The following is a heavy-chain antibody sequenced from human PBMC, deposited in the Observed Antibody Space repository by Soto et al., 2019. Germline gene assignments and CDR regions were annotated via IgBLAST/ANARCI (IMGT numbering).Heavy chain of an antibody. J-gene: IGHJ5*02. CDR2: ISAYNGDT. Sequence: QVQLVQSGAEVKKPGASVKVSCKASGYTFTNYGISWVRQAPGQVLEWMGWISAYNGDTDYAQKVQGRVTMTTDTSTSTAYMELRSLRSDDTAVYYCAIQTTVPTNWFDPWGQGTLVTVSS. V-gene: IGHV1-18*01. CDR1: GYTFTNYG. CDR3: AIQTTVPTNWFDP. D-gene: IGHD4-17*01.